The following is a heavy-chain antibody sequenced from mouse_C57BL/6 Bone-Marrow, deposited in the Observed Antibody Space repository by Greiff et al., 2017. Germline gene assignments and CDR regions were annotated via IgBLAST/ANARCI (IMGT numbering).Heavy chain of an antibody. V-gene: IGHV5-12*01. CDR3: ARHGDDGYYDWFAY. Sequence: EVKVVESGGGLVQPGGSLKLSCAASGFTFNDYYMYWVRQTPEKRLEWVAYISNGGGSTYYPDTVKGRFTISRDNAKNTLYLQMSRLKSEDTAMYYCARHGDDGYYDWFAYWGQGTLVTVSA. J-gene: IGHJ3*01. CDR1: GFTFNDYY. CDR2: ISNGGGST. D-gene: IGHD2-3*01.